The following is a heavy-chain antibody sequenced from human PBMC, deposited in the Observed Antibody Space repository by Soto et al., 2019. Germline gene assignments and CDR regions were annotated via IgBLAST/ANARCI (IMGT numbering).Heavy chain of an antibody. D-gene: IGHD6-6*01. Sequence: GGLIRLSCSAPGLAFRSYGLPWVRPAPGKGLEYVSAISRNGGRTYYADSVKGRFTISSDNSKNPPNLQMSSLRAEDTAGYYCVKGDSSASRGPPDYWGQGTLVTVSS. CDR1: GLAFRSYG. CDR2: ISRNGGRT. V-gene: IGHV3-64D*06. CDR3: VKGDSSASRGPPDY. J-gene: IGHJ4*02.